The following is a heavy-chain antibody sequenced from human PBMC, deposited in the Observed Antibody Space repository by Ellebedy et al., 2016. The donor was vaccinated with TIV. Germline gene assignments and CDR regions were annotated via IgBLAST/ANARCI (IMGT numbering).Heavy chain of an antibody. Sequence: SETLSLXXAVYGGSFSGYYWSWIRQPPGKGLEWIGEINHSGSTNYNPSLKSRVTISVDTSKNQFSLKLSSVTAADTAVYYCARGSGWELRDFDYWGQGTLVTVSS. V-gene: IGHV4-34*01. CDR2: INHSGST. J-gene: IGHJ4*02. CDR3: ARGSGWELRDFDY. D-gene: IGHD1-26*01. CDR1: GGSFSGYY.